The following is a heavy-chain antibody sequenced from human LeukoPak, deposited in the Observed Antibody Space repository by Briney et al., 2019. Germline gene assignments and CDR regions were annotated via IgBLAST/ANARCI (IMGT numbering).Heavy chain of an antibody. D-gene: IGHD2-21*02. CDR3: ARLDRGDRSLNGGP. Sequence: PSQTLSLTCTVSGGSISSGGYYWSWIRQHPGKGLEWIGYIYYSGSTNYNPSLKSRVTISVDTSKNQFSLKLSSVTAADTAVYYCARLDRGDRSLNGGPWGQGTLVTVSS. V-gene: IGHV4-61*08. CDR1: GGSISSGGYY. J-gene: IGHJ5*02. CDR2: IYYSGST.